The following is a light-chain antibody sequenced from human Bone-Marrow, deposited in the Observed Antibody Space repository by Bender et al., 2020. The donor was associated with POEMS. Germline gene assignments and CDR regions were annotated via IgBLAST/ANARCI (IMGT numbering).Light chain of an antibody. Sequence: SFVLTQPPSVSVSSGQTARITCSAAALTNQFAYWYQQRPGQAPLLVIYKDKERPSGIPERFSGSSSGNTASLTITGAQAEDEADYYCSSRDSSGNHPFGGGTKLTVL. V-gene: IGLV3-25*02. J-gene: IGLJ2*01. CDR1: ALTNQF. CDR3: SSRDSSGNHP. CDR2: KDK.